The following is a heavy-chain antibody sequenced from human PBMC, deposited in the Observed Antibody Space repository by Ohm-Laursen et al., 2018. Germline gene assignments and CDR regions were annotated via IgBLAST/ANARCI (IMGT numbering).Heavy chain of an antibody. CDR3: ARMGPQQPHWYFDL. D-gene: IGHD1/OR15-1a*01. CDR1: GYTFTGYY. V-gene: IGHV1-2*02. CDR2: INPNSGGT. J-gene: IGHJ2*01. Sequence: ASVKVSCKASGYTFTGYYMHWVRQAPGQGLEWMGWINPNSGGTNYAQKFQGRVTMTRNTSINTAYMELSSLRSEDTAVYYCARMGPQQPHWYFDLWAVAPWSLSPQ.